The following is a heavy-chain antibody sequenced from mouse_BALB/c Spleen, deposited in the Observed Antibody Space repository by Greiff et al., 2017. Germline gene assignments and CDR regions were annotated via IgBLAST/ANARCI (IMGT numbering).Heavy chain of an antibody. V-gene: IGHV1-4*02. CDR2: INPSSGYT. CDR3: ARWGVRRGNFDY. CDR1: GYTFTSYT. D-gene: IGHD2-14*01. J-gene: IGHJ2*01. Sequence: QVQLQQSAAELARPGASVKMSCKASGYTFTSYTMHWVKQRPGQGLEWIGYINPSSGYTEYNQKFKDKTTLTADKSSSTAYMQLSSLTSEDSAVYYCARWGVRRGNFDYWGQGTTLTVSS.